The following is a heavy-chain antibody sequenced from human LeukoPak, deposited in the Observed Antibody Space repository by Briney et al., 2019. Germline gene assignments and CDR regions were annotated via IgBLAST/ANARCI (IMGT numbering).Heavy chain of an antibody. J-gene: IGHJ4*02. CDR1: GGSISSGGYY. V-gene: IGHV4-31*03. D-gene: IGHD5-18*01. CDR2: IYYSGST. CDR3: ARGGYSYGLFDY. Sequence: PSETLSLTCTVSGGSISSGGYYWSWIRQHPGKGLEWIGYIYYSGSTYYNPSLKSRVTISVDTSKNQFSLKLGSVTAADTAVYYCARGGYSYGLFDYWGQGTLVTVSS.